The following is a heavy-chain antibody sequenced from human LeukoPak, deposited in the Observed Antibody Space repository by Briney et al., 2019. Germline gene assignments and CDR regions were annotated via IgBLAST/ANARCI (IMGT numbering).Heavy chain of an antibody. D-gene: IGHD2-21*01. CDR1: GYTFTDYY. V-gene: IGHV1-2*02. CDR3: ARGHSGDGYHFDY. Sequence: ASVKVSCRASGYTFTDYYVNWVRQAPGQGREWVGWINPTSGGTSYAQKFQGRVTLTRDTSINTAYMDLSSLRYDDTAIYYCARGHSGDGYHFDYWGQGTLVAVSS. J-gene: IGHJ4*02. CDR2: INPTSGGT.